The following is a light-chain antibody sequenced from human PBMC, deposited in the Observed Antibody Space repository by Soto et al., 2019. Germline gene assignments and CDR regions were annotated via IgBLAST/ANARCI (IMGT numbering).Light chain of an antibody. V-gene: IGKV3-15*01. CDR1: QSISRN. J-gene: IGKJ1*01. Sequence: EIVMTQSPATLSVSPGESAALSCRASQSISRNLAWYQLKPGQAPRLLIYGASTRVPGIPARFSGSGSGTEFNLSISSLQSEDSAVYYCQQYNNWPPVRTFGQGTKVEIK. CDR2: GAS. CDR3: QQYNNWPPVRT.